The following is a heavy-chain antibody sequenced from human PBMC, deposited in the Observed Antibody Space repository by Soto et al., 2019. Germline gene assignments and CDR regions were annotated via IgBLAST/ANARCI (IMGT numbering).Heavy chain of an antibody. Sequence: EVQLLESGGGLVQPGGSLRLSCAASGFTFSSYAMSWVRQAPGKGLEWVSAISGSGGSTYYADSVKGRFTISRDNSKNTLYLQMNSLRAGDTAVYYLSKEKIIRFWGPFDFRGQGTLVTVSS. CDR1: GFTFSSYA. V-gene: IGHV3-23*01. D-gene: IGHD3-3*01. CDR3: SKEKIIRFWGPFDF. CDR2: ISGSGGST. J-gene: IGHJ4*02.